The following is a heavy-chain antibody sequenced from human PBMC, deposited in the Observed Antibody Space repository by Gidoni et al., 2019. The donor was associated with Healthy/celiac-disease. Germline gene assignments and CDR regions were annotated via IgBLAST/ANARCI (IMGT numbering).Heavy chain of an antibody. J-gene: IGHJ6*03. CDR1: GFTFSSYA. D-gene: IGHD3-10*01. CDR2: ISGSGGST. V-gene: IGHV3-23*01. CDR3: AKDLTMVRGVIMDV. Sequence: EVQLLESGGGLVQPGGSLSLSCDASGFTFSSYAMSWVRQAPGKGLEWVSAISGSGGSTYYADSVKGRFTISRDNSKNTLYLQMNSLRAEDTAVYYCAKDLTMVRGVIMDVWGKGTTVTVSS.